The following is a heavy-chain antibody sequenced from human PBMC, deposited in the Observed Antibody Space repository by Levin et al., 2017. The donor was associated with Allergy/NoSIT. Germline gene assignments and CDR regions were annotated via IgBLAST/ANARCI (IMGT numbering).Heavy chain of an antibody. V-gene: IGHV3-33*01. CDR2: ISYAGSGE. D-gene: IGHD2-21*01. CDR1: GVAFSDYG. CDR3: AREDTSCGAVDALDV. J-gene: IGHJ3*01. Sequence: SCVASGVAFSDYGMHWLRQAPDKGLEWVAVISYAGSGENYAESVKGRFTISRDTSKDTLYLQLNSLRAEDTAVYYCAREDTSCGAVDALDVWGQGTMVTVSS.